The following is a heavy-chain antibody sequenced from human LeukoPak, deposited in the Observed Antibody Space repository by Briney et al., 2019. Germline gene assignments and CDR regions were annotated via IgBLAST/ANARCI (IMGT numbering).Heavy chain of an antibody. CDR3: ARLGSSSPNWYFDL. Sequence: SETLSLTCTVSGGSIFSSTYYWGWIRQPPGKGLEWTGSIYYSGSTYYNPSLKSRVTMSVDTSKNQFSLKLTSVTAADTAVYDCARLGSSSPNWYFDLWGHGTLVTVSS. V-gene: IGHV4-39*01. J-gene: IGHJ2*01. CDR2: IYYSGST. CDR1: GGSIFSSTYY. D-gene: IGHD6-6*01.